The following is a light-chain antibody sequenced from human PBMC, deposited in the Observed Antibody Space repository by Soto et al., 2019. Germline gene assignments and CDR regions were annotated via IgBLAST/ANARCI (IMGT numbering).Light chain of an antibody. Sequence: QLVLTQSPSASASLGASVKLTCTLSRGHSSYAIAWHQQQPEKGPRYLMKLSSDGSHSKGDGIPDRFSGSSSGAERYLTISSLQSEDEAEYYCQTWDIGARVVFGGGTKLTVL. CDR3: QTWDIGARVV. CDR2: LSSDGSH. CDR1: RGHSSYA. V-gene: IGLV4-69*01. J-gene: IGLJ2*01.